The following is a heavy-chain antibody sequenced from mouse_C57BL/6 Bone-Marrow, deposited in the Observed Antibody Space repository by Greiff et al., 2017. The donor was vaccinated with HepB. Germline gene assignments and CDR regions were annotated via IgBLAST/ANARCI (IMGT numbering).Heavy chain of an antibody. CDR2: IDPETGGT. CDR3: TRTITTGVATRAMDY. V-gene: IGHV1-15*01. J-gene: IGHJ4*01. D-gene: IGHD1-1*01. CDR1: GYTFTDYE. Sequence: VQLQQSGAELVRPGASVTLSCKASGYTFTDYEMHWVKQTPVHGLEWIGAIDPETGGTAYNQKFKGKAILTADKSSSTAYMELRSLTSEDSAVYYCTRTITTGVATRAMDYWGQGTPVTVSS.